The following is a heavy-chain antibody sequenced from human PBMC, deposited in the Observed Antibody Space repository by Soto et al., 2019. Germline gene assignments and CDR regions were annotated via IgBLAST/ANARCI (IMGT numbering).Heavy chain of an antibody. D-gene: IGHD2-15*01. J-gene: IGHJ5*02. CDR2: IYYSGTT. V-gene: IGHV4-31*03. CDR3: ARCSLVVVAALGFDP. Sequence: SETLSLTCTVSGGSISSGGYYWSWIRHHPGKGLEWIGYIYYSGTTYYNPSLKSRVTISVDTSKNQFSLKLSSVSAADTALYYCARCSLVVVAALGFDPWGRVALVT. CDR1: GGSISSGGYY.